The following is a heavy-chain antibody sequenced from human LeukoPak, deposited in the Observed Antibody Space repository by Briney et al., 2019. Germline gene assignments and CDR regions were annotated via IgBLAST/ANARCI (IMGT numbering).Heavy chain of an antibody. CDR2: ISGNGDYT. V-gene: IGHV3-23*01. D-gene: IGHD6-19*01. Sequence: PGGSLRLSCAASGFTFSTYGMGWVRQAPGKGLEWVSAISGNGDYTYYADSVKGRFTISRDNSKTTLFLQMNSLRAEDTALYYCAKLPQAGGDYYYIDVWGKGTTVTVSS. CDR3: AKLPQAGGDYYYIDV. CDR1: GFTFSTYG. J-gene: IGHJ6*03.